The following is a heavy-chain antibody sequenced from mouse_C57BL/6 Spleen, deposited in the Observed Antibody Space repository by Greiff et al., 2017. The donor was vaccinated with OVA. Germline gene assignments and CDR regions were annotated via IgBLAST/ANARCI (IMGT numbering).Heavy chain of an antibody. J-gene: IGHJ2*01. CDR1: GYTFTSYW. Sequence: VKLQQPGAELVRPGSSVKLSCKASGYTFTSYWMHWVKQRPIQGLEWIGNIDPSDSETHYNQKFKDKATLTVDKSSSTAYMQLSRLTSEDSAVYYCALMVTCYFDYWGKGTTLTVSS. D-gene: IGHD2-2*01. CDR3: ALMVTCYFDY. V-gene: IGHV1-52*01. CDR2: IDPSDSET.